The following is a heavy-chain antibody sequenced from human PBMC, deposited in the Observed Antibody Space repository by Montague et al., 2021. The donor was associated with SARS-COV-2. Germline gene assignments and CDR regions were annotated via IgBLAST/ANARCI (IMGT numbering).Heavy chain of an antibody. Sequence: SLRLSCAASGFTFSSYDMHWVRQATGKGLEWVSGIGTAGDTYYPGSVKGRFTISRENAKNSLYLQMNTLRAGDTAVYYCAGGGNAHDSSGYYSFDYWGQGTLVTVSS. CDR1: GFTFSSYD. D-gene: IGHD3-22*01. V-gene: IGHV3-13*01. J-gene: IGHJ4*02. CDR2: IGTAGDT. CDR3: AGGGNAHDSSGYYSFDY.